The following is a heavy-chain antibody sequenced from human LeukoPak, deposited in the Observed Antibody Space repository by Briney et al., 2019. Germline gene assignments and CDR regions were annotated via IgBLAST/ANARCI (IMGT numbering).Heavy chain of an antibody. Sequence: GGSLRLSCAASGFTFSNYAMEWVRQAPGKGLEWVALISYDGKHKYYADSMKGKFTISRDNSKNTLYLQMNCLRAEDTAVYYCARNPYSSGWYLQPVCCSGMDVWGQGTTVTVSS. CDR3: ARNPYSSGWYLQPVCCSGMDV. CDR2: ISYDGKHK. CDR1: GFTFSNYA. D-gene: IGHD6-19*01. J-gene: IGHJ6*02. V-gene: IGHV3-30*04.